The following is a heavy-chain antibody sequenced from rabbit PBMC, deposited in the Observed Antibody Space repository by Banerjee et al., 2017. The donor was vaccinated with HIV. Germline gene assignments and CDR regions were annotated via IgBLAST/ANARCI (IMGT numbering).Heavy chain of an antibody. CDR2: IYAGSSGGT. V-gene: IGHV1S45*01. Sequence: QEQLVESGGGLVQPGGSLKLTCTASGFSLSSYAMGWVRQAPGKGLEWIACIYAGSSGGTYYASWAKGRFTISKTSSTTVTLQMTSLTDADTATYFCGRDRGVGYDLNLWGPGTLVTVS. CDR3: GRDRGVGYDLNL. D-gene: IGHD6-1*01. J-gene: IGHJ4*01. CDR1: GFSLSSYA.